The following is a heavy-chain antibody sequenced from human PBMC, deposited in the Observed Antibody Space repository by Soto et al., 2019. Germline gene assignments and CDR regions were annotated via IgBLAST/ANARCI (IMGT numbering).Heavy chain of an antibody. Sequence: SETLSLTCTVSGGSISSGAYSWSWIRLAPGKRREWIGYIYHRGTSHYKPSLKSRVTMSVDRSRNQFTLNLRYVTAAETAVYYCARNFDYGGSAGTNWFDPWGQGTLVTVYS. D-gene: IGHD2-15*01. J-gene: IGHJ5*02. V-gene: IGHV4-30-2*01. CDR1: GGSISSGAYS. CDR3: ARNFDYGGSAGTNWFDP. CDR2: IYHRGTS.